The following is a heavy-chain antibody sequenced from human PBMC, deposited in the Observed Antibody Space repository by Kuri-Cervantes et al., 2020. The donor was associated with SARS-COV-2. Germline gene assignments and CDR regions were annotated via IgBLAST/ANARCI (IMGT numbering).Heavy chain of an antibody. CDR2: IIPIFGTA. Sequence: SVKVSCKASGGTFSSYAISWVRQAPGQGLEWMGGIIPIFGTANYAQKFQGRVTIIADKSTSTAYMELSSLRSEDTAVYYCASTYDFWSGQSLNYWGQGTLVTVSS. D-gene: IGHD3-3*01. CDR1: GGTFSSYA. J-gene: IGHJ4*02. V-gene: IGHV1-69*06. CDR3: ASTYDFWSGQSLNY.